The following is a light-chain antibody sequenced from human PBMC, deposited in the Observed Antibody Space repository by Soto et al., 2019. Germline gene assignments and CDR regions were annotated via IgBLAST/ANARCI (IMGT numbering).Light chain of an antibody. CDR1: SSNIGAGYD. CDR2: GNS. J-gene: IGLJ1*01. V-gene: IGLV1-40*01. CDR3: QSYDSRLSGYV. Sequence: QSVLTQPPSVSGASGQRVTISCTGSSSNIGAGYDVHWYQQLPGTAPKLLIYGNSNRPSGVPDRFSGSKSGTSASLAITGLQAEDEADYYCQSYDSRLSGYVFGNGTKVTV.